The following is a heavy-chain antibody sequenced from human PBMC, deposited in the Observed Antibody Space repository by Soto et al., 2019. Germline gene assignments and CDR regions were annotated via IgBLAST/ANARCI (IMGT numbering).Heavy chain of an antibody. CDR2: FDPEDGET. D-gene: IGHD6-13*01. CDR1: GYTLTELS. CDR3: ATDLNVSWYYFDY. V-gene: IGHV1-24*01. Sequence: GASAKVCCKVSGYTLTELSMHWVRHAPGKGLEWMGGFDPEDGETIYAQKFQGRVTMTEDTSTDTAYMELSSLRSEDTAVYYCATDLNVSWYYFDYWGQGTLVTVSS. J-gene: IGHJ4*02.